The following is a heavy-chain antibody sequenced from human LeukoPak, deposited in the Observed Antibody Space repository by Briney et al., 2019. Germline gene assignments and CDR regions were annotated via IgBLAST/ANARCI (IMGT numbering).Heavy chain of an antibody. D-gene: IGHD6-13*01. CDR2: INPSGGST. CDR1: GYTFTSYY. Sequence: ASVKVSCKASGYTFTSYYMHWVRQAPGQGLEWMGIINPSGGSTSNAQTFQGRVTMTRDTSTTTVYMELSSLRSEDTAVYYCARATRSGTLSYWGQGTLGTVSS. J-gene: IGHJ4*02. CDR3: ARATRSGTLSY. V-gene: IGHV1-46*01.